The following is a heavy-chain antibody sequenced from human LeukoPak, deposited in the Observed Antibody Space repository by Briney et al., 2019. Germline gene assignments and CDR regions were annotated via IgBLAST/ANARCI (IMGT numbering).Heavy chain of an antibody. J-gene: IGHJ4*02. CDR1: GFTVSSNY. V-gene: IGHV3-53*01. Sequence: GSLRLSCAASGFTVSSNYMSWVRQAPGKGLEWVSVIYGGGSTYYADSVKGRFTISRDNSKNTLYLQMNSLRAEDTAVYYCAKHYYDSSGYPDYWGQGTLVTVSS. CDR3: AKHYYDSSGYPDY. D-gene: IGHD3-22*01. CDR2: IYGGGST.